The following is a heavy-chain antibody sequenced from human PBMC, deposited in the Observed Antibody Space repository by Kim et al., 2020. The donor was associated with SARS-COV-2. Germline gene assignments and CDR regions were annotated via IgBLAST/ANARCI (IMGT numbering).Heavy chain of an antibody. CDR2: IWYDGSKN. V-gene: IGHV3-33*01. D-gene: IGHD2-15*01. CDR3: ASPLYCGGGSCYL. Sequence: GGSLRLSCAASGLTFSNYGMHWVRQAPGKGLEWVAVIWYDGSKNYYTDSVKGRFTISRDNSKNTLYLQMNSLRAEDTAVYYCASPLYCGGGSCYLWGQGTLVTVSS. CDR1: GLTFSNYG. J-gene: IGHJ4*02.